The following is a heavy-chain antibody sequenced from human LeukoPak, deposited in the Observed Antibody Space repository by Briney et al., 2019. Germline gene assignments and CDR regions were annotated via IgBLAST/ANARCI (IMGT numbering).Heavy chain of an antibody. V-gene: IGHV3-23*01. D-gene: IGHD3-9*01. CDR2: IGKSGDDT. J-gene: IGHJ4*02. CDR1: GVTFNNYA. CDR3: AIFPDY. Sequence: GGSLRLSCAASGVTFNNYAMSWVRQAPGKGLEWVSSIGKSGDDTYYTDSVKGRSTISRDNSKNTVFLQMRSLRVEDTAVYYCAIFPDYWGQGTLVTVSS.